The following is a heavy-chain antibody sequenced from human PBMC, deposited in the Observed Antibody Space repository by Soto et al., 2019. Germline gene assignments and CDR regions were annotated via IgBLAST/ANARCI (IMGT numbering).Heavy chain of an antibody. CDR3: ARAGPGTTRYLDACDI. J-gene: IGHJ3*02. Sequence: QLQLQESGPGLVKPSETLSLTCTVSGGSISSSSYYWGWIRQPPGKGLEWIGSIYYSGSTYYNPSLKSRDSISEDTSKNQFSLKLSSVTAADTAVYYCARAGPGTTRYLDACDIWGQGRMVTVSS. D-gene: IGHD1-7*01. CDR1: GGSISSSSYY. V-gene: IGHV4-39*01. CDR2: IYYSGST.